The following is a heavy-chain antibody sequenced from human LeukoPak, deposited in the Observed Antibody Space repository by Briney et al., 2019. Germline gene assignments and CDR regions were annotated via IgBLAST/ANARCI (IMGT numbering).Heavy chain of an antibody. CDR1: GYTFTGYY. CDR3: AICSSTSCAVVP. D-gene: IGHD2-2*01. V-gene: IGHV1-2*02. CDR2: INPNSGGT. J-gene: IGHJ5*02. Sequence: ASVKVSCKASGYTFTGYYKHWVRQAPGQGLEWMGWINPNSGGTNYAQKFQGRVTMTRDTSISTAYMELSRLRSDDTAVYYCAICSSTSCAVVPWGQGTLVTVSS.